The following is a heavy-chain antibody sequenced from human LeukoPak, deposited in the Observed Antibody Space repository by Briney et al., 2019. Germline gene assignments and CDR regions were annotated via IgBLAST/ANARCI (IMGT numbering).Heavy chain of an antibody. D-gene: IGHD6-25*01. CDR2: VSAYNGNT. CDR3: ARDKRYALDI. J-gene: IGHJ3*02. CDR1: GYTFTTYG. V-gene: IGHV1-18*01. Sequence: ASVKVSYKASGYTFTTYGISWVRQAPGQGLEWMGWVSAYNGNTNYAQKLLDRVTMTRDTSTSTAYMELRSLRSDDTAVYYCARDKRYALDIWGQGTMVTVSS.